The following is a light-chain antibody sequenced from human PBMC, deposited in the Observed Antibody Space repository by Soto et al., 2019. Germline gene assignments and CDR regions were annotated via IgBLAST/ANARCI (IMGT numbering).Light chain of an antibody. V-gene: IGKV3-20*01. Sequence: IVMTQSPSTLSVSPGERAILSCRANQSVSSSYLAWYQQKPGQAPSLLIYGASSRATGIPDRFSGSGSGTDFTLTISRLEPEDFAVYYCQQYGSSPSWTFGQGTKVDIK. CDR2: GAS. CDR1: QSVSSSY. CDR3: QQYGSSPSWT. J-gene: IGKJ1*01.